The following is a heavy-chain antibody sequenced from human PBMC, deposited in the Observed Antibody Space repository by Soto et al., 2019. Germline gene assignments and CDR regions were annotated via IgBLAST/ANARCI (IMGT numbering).Heavy chain of an antibody. J-gene: IGHJ4*02. CDR3: ARGWGRIFDY. CDR2: INHSGST. CDR1: GGSFSGYY. Sequence: QVQLQQWGAGLLKPSETLSLTCAVYGGSFSGYYWNWIRQPPGKGLEWIGEINHSGSTNYNPSLKSRVPISVDTSKNQFSLKLSSVTAADTAVYSCARGWGRIFDYWGQGTLVTVSS. D-gene: IGHD7-27*01. V-gene: IGHV4-34*01.